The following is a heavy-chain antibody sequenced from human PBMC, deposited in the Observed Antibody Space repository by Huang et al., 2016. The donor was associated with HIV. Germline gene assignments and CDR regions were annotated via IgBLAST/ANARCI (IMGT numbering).Heavy chain of an antibody. D-gene: IGHD3-10*01. J-gene: IGHJ6*02. CDR3: ARPQGDKVRGIIRSYYYYYGMDV. V-gene: IGHV3-21*06. CDR1: GFTFTNYA. Sequence: EVQLVESGGGLVKPGGSLRLSCVASGFTFTNYAMNWVRQAPGKGLEWVSAIGSSSSYIYYADSVKGRFAISRDDAKNSLYLQMNSLRAEDTALYYCARPQGDKVRGIIRSYYYYYGMDVWGRGTTVTVSS. CDR2: IGSSSSYI.